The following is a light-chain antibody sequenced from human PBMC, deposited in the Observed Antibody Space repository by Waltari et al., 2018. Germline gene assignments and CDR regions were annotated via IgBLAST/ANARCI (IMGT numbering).Light chain of an antibody. CDR3: AAWDDNLSGPV. Sequence: QSVLTQPPSVSAAPRQRVTISCSGSSFNIGTNAVNWYLHLPGQAPKLLIYYDDMLSSGVSHRFSGSKSGTSASLAIIGLQSEDEGDYYCAAWDDNLSGPVFGGGTKLTVL. CDR2: YDD. V-gene: IGLV1-36*01. CDR1: SFNIGTNA. J-gene: IGLJ2*01.